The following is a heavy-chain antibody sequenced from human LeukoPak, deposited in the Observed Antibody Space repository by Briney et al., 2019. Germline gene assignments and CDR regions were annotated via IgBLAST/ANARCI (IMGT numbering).Heavy chain of an antibody. CDR3: ARLSGTFGTTSRIFDY. CDR1: GFSFVTYA. V-gene: IGHV3-23*01. CDR2: ISGGGDAT. J-gene: IGHJ4*02. D-gene: IGHD1-1*01. Sequence: GGSLRLSCAASGFSFVTYAMIWVRRTPGKGLELVTAISGGGDATYYTDFVKGRSTISRDNSQSTVYLRLNRLRAEDTAVYYCARLSGTFGTTSRIFDYWGQGVLVTVSS.